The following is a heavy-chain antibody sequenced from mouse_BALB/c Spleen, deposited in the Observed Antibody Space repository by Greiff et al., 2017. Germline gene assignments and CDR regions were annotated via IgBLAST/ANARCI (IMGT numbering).Heavy chain of an antibody. CDR2: INPSTGYT. CDR3: ARRNWDDAMDY. J-gene: IGHJ4*01. Sequence: QVQLKQSGAELAKPGASVKMSCKASGYTFTSYWMHWVKQRPGQGLEWIGYINPSTGYTEYNQKFKDKATLTADKSSSTAYMQLSSLTSEDSAVYYCARRNWDDAMDYWGRGTSVTVSS. CDR1: GYTFTSYW. D-gene: IGHD4-1*01. V-gene: IGHV1-7*01.